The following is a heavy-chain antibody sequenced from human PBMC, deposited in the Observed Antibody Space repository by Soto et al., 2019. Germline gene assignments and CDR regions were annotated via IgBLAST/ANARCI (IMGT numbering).Heavy chain of an antibody. V-gene: IGHV2-5*02. D-gene: IGHD3-16*01. CDR3: AHRLYYDSIWGSYYLGAFDI. J-gene: IGHJ3*02. CDR1: GFSLSTSGVG. CDR2: IYWDDDK. Sequence: QITLKESGPTLVKPTQTLTRTCTFSGFSLSTSGVGVGWIRQPPGKALEWLALIYWDDDKRYSPSLKIRLTITKDNSKNQVVLTMTNMDPVDTATYYCAHRLYYDSIWGSYYLGAFDIWGQGTMVTVSS.